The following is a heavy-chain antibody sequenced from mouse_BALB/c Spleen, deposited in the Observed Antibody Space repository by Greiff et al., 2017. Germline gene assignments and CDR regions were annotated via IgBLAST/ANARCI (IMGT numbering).Heavy chain of an antibody. Sequence: EVKLMESGGGLVKPGGSLKLSCAASGFTFSSYSMSWVRQTPEKRLEWVASISSGGSTYYPDSVKGRFTISRDNARNILYLQMSSLRSEDTAMYYCARTEYYGYDGGDYWGQGTTLTVSS. CDR2: ISSGGST. D-gene: IGHD2-2*01. V-gene: IGHV5-6-5*01. CDR1: GFTFSSYS. J-gene: IGHJ2*01. CDR3: ARTEYYGYDGGDY.